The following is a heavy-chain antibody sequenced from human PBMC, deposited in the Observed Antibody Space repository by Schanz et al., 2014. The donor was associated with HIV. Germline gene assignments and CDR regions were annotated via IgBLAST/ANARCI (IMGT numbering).Heavy chain of an antibody. CDR3: TRSRYELHWLDL. D-gene: IGHD5-12*01. CDR1: GYIFTNYE. V-gene: IGHV1-2*02. Sequence: QVQLVQSGAEVKKPGASVKVSCKASGYIFTNYEIHWVRQATGQGLEWMGWVKPNSGETKFARKFQGRVTMTRDTSINTGYMEFSRLRSDDTAVYYCTRSRYELHWLDLWGQGTLVTVSS. CDR2: VKPNSGET. J-gene: IGHJ5*02.